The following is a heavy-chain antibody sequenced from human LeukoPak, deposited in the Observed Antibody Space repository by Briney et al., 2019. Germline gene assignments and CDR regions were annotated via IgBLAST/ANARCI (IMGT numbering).Heavy chain of an antibody. D-gene: IGHD1-14*01. Sequence: GGSLRLSRAASGFTFRSYDMLWVRQATGKGLEWVSAIGTAGDTYYPGSVKGRFTISRENAKNSLYLQMNSLRAGDTAVYYCARRKEGGFDYWGQGTLVTVSS. V-gene: IGHV3-13*01. CDR1: GFTFRSYD. CDR2: IGTAGDT. CDR3: ARRKEGGFDY. J-gene: IGHJ4*02.